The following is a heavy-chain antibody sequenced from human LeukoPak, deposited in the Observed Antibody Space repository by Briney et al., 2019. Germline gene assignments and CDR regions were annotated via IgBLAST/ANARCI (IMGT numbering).Heavy chain of an antibody. CDR1: GCTFSNYA. V-gene: IGHV3-23*01. CDR3: ATLPYYDFWSGYYTGGYFDY. D-gene: IGHD3-3*01. CDR2: SSGSGDNT. J-gene: IGHJ4*02. Sequence: GGSLRLSCAASGCTFSNYAMSWVRQAPGKGLEWVSTSSGSGDNTYYADSVKGRFTISRDNSRNTLYLQMNSLRAEDMAVYYCATLPYYDFWSGYYTGGYFDYWGQGTLVTVSS.